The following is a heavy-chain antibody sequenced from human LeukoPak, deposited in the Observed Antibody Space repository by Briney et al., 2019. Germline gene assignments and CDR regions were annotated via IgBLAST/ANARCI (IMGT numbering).Heavy chain of an antibody. V-gene: IGHV3-30*02. Sequence: PGGSLRLSCAASGFTFISYGMHWVRQAPGKGLEWVAFIRYDGSNKYYADSVKGRFTISRDNSKNTLYLQMNSLRAEDTAVYYCAKDGGGPRNDGSGSYYHYYFDYWGQGTLVTVSS. J-gene: IGHJ4*02. D-gene: IGHD3-10*01. CDR1: GFTFISYG. CDR2: IRYDGSNK. CDR3: AKDGGGPRNDGSGSYYHYYFDY.